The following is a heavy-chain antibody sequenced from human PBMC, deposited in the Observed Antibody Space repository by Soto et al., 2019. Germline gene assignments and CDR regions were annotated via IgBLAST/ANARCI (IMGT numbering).Heavy chain of an antibody. J-gene: IGHJ4*02. CDR3: AKGRVYGSGSYYPHYFDY. V-gene: IGHV3-23*01. Sequence: EVQLLDSGGGLVQPGGSLRLSCAASGFTFSSYAMSLVRQAPGQGLEWVSAISGSGGSTYYADSVKGRLTISRDNSKNTLYLQMNSLRAEDTAVYYCAKGRVYGSGSYYPHYFDYWGQGTLVTVSS. CDR2: ISGSGGST. D-gene: IGHD3-10*01. CDR1: GFTFSSYA.